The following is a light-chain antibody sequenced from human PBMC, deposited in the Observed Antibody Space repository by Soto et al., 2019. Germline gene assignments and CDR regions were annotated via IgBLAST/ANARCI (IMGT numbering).Light chain of an antibody. CDR3: SSYTTSSTYV. Sequence: QSVLTQPASVSGSPGQSITISCPGTSSDVGAYNYVSWYQQHPGKAPKLMIYDVTNRPSGVSNRFSGSKSGYTASLTISGLQAEDEADYYCSSYTTSSTYVFGTGTKVTV. V-gene: IGLV2-14*03. J-gene: IGLJ1*01. CDR1: SSDVGAYNY. CDR2: DVT.